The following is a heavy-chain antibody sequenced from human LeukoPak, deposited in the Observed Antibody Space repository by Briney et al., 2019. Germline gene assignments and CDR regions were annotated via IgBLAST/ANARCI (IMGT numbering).Heavy chain of an antibody. CDR1: GFTFSSYW. D-gene: IGHD4-23*01. J-gene: IGHJ4*02. CDR3: VRGSDYGGPHY. CDR2: IDRDGSRI. Sequence: GGSLRLSCAVSGFTFSSYWMHWVRQAPGKGLVWASRIDRDGSRINYADSVKGRFTISRDNGKNTLFLQMNSLRAEDAAVYYCVRGSDYGGPHYWGQGTLVTVSS. V-gene: IGHV3-74*01.